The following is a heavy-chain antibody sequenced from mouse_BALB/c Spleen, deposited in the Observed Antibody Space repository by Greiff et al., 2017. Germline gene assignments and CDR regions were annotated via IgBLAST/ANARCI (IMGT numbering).Heavy chain of an antibody. CDR2: INPSTGYT. Sequence: VKLQESGAELAKPGASVKMSCKASGYTFTSYWMHWVKQRPGQGLEWIGYINPSTGYTEYNQKFKDKATLTADKSSSTAYMQLSSLTSEDSAVYYCARWGYYGREGYYYAMDYWGQGTSVTVSS. J-gene: IGHJ4*01. CDR3: ARWGYYGREGYYYAMDY. CDR1: GYTFTSYW. D-gene: IGHD1-1*01. V-gene: IGHV1-7*01.